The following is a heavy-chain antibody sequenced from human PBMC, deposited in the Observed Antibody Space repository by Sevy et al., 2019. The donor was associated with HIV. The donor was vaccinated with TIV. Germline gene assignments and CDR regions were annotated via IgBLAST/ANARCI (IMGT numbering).Heavy chain of an antibody. CDR1: GGSIGSSDYY. CDR3: ARRLYGDYSDASDI. Sequence: SETLSLTCAVPGGSIGSSDYYWSWIRQPPGKGLEWIGYISYSGNTYYSPSLKSRVTISGDTFQNQFSLKLSSVTAADTAVYYCARRLYGDYSDASDIWGQGTVVTVSS. J-gene: IGHJ3*02. D-gene: IGHD4-17*01. V-gene: IGHV4-30-4*01. CDR2: ISYSGNT.